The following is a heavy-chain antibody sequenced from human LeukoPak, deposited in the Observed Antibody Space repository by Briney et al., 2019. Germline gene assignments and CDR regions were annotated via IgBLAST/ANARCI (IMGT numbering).Heavy chain of an antibody. J-gene: IGHJ4*02. D-gene: IGHD1-26*01. CDR3: ARDSGGSYYKAFDY. Sequence: ASVKVSCKASGYTXTGYYMHWVRQAPGQGLELMGWINPNSGGTNYAQKFQGRVTMTRDASISTAYMELSRLRSDDTAVYYCARDSGGSYYKAFDYWGQGTLVTVSS. V-gene: IGHV1-2*02. CDR2: INPNSGGT. CDR1: GYTXTGYY.